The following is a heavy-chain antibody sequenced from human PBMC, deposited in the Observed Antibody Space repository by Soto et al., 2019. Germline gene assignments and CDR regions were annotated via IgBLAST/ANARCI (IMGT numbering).Heavy chain of an antibody. CDR1: GGSLSDYY. J-gene: IGHJ6*02. CDR3: ARGRDEYKLGNV. CDR2: IHPSGST. D-gene: IGHD1-1*01. V-gene: IGHV4-34*01. Sequence: QLQLQQWGAGLLKPSETLSLTCAVSGGSLSDYYWPWIRQSPGKGLEWIGEIHPSGSTYYNPSLRSRVTISVDTSKNQFSLKLTSLTAAYTAISYCARGRDEYKLGNVWGHGTTVTVSS.